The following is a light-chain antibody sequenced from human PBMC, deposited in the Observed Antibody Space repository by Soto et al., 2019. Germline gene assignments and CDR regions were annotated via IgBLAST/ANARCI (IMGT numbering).Light chain of an antibody. CDR2: GTS. V-gene: IGKV3-15*01. CDR3: QQFDDWPT. CDR1: QSVRKN. Sequence: EIVMTPSPATLLLSTVETATLSCRASQSVRKNLAWYQQKPGQAPRLLIYGTSNRATGIPDRISGSRSGTEFTLTISSLQSEDFGVYYCQQFDDWPTFGQGTKVDNK. J-gene: IGKJ1*01.